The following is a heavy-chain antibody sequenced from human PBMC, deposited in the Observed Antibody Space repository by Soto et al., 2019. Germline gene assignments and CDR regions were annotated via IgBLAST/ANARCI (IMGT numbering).Heavy chain of an antibody. Sequence: EVQLVESGGGLVQPGGSLRLSCAASGFTFSSYWMHWVRQAPGKGLVWVSRINSDGSSTTYEDSVKGRFTISRDNAKTTLYLQMNSLRAEDTAVYYCAIANGGNSPPDYWGQGTLVTVSS. V-gene: IGHV3-74*01. CDR3: AIANGGNSPPDY. D-gene: IGHD4-4*01. CDR2: INSDGSST. CDR1: GFTFSSYW. J-gene: IGHJ4*02.